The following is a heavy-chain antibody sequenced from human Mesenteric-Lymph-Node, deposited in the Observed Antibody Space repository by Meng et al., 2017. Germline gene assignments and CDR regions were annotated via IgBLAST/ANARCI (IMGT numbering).Heavy chain of an antibody. CDR1: GFTLSSYS. D-gene: IGHD6-19*01. Sequence: GGSLRLSCAASGFTLSSYSMYWVRQAPGKGLEWVAVIWHDGSNKYYADSVKGRFTISRDNSKNTLYLQMNSLRAEDTAVYYCARDSSGIDYWGQGTLVTVSS. CDR3: ARDSSGIDY. CDR2: IWHDGSNK. J-gene: IGHJ4*02. V-gene: IGHV3-33*08.